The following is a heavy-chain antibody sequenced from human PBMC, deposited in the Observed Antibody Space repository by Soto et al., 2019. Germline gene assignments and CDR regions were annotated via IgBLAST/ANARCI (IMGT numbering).Heavy chain of an antibody. D-gene: IGHD3-3*01. CDR1: GGTFGNTA. V-gene: IGHV1-69*12. Sequence: QVQLVQSGAEVKEPGSSVNVSCKTSGGTFGNTAVTWVRQVPGQGLEWIGGIVPLFGTANYAQKFRGRVMITAAGSTSTAYMDLSSLRSDDTAIYYCARDGDPGSSFWSGPLGGGRFDPWGQGTLVTVSS. J-gene: IGHJ5*02. CDR3: ARDGDPGSSFWSGPLGGGRFDP. CDR2: IVPLFGTA.